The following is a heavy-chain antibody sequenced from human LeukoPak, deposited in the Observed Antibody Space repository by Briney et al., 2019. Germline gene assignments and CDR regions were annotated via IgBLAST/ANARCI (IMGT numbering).Heavy chain of an antibody. J-gene: IGHJ1*01. CDR1: GFTFGSFA. CDR2: IFGSGGSP. Sequence: PGGSLRLSCEASGFTFGSFAMYWVRQAPGKGLDWIAGIFGSGGSPHYADSVKGRFTISRGNSKNTLYLQMNSLRAEDTAVYYCAKGSGYYCIAEYFQHWGQGTLVTVSS. CDR3: AKGSGYYCIAEYFQH. D-gene: IGHD3-22*01. V-gene: IGHV3-23*01.